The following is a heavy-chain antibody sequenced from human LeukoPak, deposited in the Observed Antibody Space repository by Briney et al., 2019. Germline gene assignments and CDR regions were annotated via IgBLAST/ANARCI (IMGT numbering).Heavy chain of an antibody. D-gene: IGHD3-3*01. CDR3: ARSIIGVLRFLEWSPKYYYYYYMDV. V-gene: IGHV1-8*03. Sequence: GASVKVSCKASGYTFTSYDINWVRQATGQGPEWMGWMNPNSGNTGYAQKFQGRVTITRNTSISTAYMELSSLRSEDTAVYYCARSIIGVLRFLEWSPKYYYYYYMDVWGKGTTVTVSS. CDR1: GYTFTSYD. CDR2: MNPNSGNT. J-gene: IGHJ6*03.